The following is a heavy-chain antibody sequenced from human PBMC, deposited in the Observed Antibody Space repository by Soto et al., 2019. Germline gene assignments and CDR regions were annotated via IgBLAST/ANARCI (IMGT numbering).Heavy chain of an antibody. J-gene: IGHJ6*02. D-gene: IGHD3-3*01. Sequence: ASVKVSCKASGYTFTSYGISWVRQAPGQGLEWMGWISAYNGNTNYAQKLQGRVTMTTDTSTSTAYMELRSLRSDDTAVYYCARGIWSGYPWKYHYGMDVWGQGTTVTVSS. CDR1: GYTFTSYG. CDR3: ARGIWSGYPWKYHYGMDV. V-gene: IGHV1-18*04. CDR2: ISAYNGNT.